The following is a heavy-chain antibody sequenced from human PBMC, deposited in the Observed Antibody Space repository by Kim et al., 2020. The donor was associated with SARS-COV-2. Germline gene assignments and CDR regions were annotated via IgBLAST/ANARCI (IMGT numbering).Heavy chain of an antibody. CDR1: GFTFSDSA. D-gene: IGHD1-1*01. Sequence: GGSLRLSCAAPGFTFSDSAIHWVRQASGKGLEWVGRIRSKANTYATAYTASVKGRFTISRDDSKNTAYLQMNSLETEDTAVYFCTRVPGTPLAFWDAFDIWGQGTMVTVSS. CDR3: TRVPGTPLAFWDAFDI. CDR2: IRSKANTYAT. V-gene: IGHV3-73*01. J-gene: IGHJ3*02.